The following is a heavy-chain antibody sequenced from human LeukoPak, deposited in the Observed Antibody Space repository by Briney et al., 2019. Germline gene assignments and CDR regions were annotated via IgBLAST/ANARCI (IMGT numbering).Heavy chain of an antibody. CDR1: GFTLSDYY. J-gene: IGHJ5*02. V-gene: IGHV3-11*01. D-gene: IGHD2-15*01. CDR2: IIISGTTI. Sequence: AGGSLRLSCAASGFTLSDYYMGWVRQAPGEGLEGVSYIIISGTTIYYADSVKGRFTISRDNAKNSLYLQMNSLRAADTAVYYCARGPRIVVVVAAPYTWGQGTLVTVSS. CDR3: ARGPRIVVVVAAPYT.